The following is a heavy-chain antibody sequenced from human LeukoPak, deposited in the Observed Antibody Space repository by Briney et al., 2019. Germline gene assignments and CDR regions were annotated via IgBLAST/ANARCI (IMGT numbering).Heavy chain of an antibody. CDR1: GGSISSYY. CDR3: ARLNDCSGGGCVLDY. V-gene: IGHV4-34*01. CDR2: IHHRGST. D-gene: IGHD2-15*01. J-gene: IGHJ4*02. Sequence: SQSLSLTRTVAGGSISSYYRSWVRQPQGKGLEWIGRIHHRGSTNYDPSLKSRVTISVDTSKNQFSLQLSSVTAADTAVYYCARLNDCSGGGCVLDYWGQGTLVTVSS.